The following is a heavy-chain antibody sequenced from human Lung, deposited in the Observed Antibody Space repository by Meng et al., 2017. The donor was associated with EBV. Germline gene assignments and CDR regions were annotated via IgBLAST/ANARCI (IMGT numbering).Heavy chain of an antibody. CDR3: ARDSRHCTSASCYSWYFDL. D-gene: IGHD2-2*02. CDR1: GYTFTGYY. Sequence: GELVEAGAEAKKPGASVKFSCKASGYTFTGYYMHWVRQAPGQGLEWMGRINPNSGATEYAQNFQGRVTMTRDTSISTAYMELSRLRSDDTAVYYCARDSRHCTSASCYSWYFDLWGRGTLVTVSS. J-gene: IGHJ2*01. V-gene: IGHV1-2*06. CDR2: INPNSGAT.